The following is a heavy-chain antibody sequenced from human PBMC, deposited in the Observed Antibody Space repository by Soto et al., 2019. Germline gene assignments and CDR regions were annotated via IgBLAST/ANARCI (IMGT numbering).Heavy chain of an antibody. J-gene: IGHJ6*02. CDR2: IYYSGST. V-gene: IGHV4-31*03. CDR3: ARDRLMATAGTARHYFGLDV. D-gene: IGHD5-18*01. Sequence: SETPSLTCTLAGGSIRRGGYYWSWVRQSPRRGLEWIGNIYYSGSTYYNPSLKSRLTISVDTSKNQFSLNLSSVTAADTAVYYCARDRLMATAGTARHYFGLDVWGQGTTVTVSS. CDR1: GGSIRRGGYY.